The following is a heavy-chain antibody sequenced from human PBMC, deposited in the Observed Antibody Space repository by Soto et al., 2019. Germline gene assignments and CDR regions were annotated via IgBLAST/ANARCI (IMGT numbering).Heavy chain of an antibody. CDR3: AKEIAVAGINDAFDI. Sequence: EVQLVESGGGLVQPGRSLRLSWAASGFTFDDYAMHWVRQAPGKGLEWVSGISWNSGSIGYADSVKGRFTISRDNAKNSLYLQMNSLRAEDTALYYCAKEIAVAGINDAFDIWGQGTMVTVSS. J-gene: IGHJ3*02. D-gene: IGHD6-19*01. CDR2: ISWNSGSI. V-gene: IGHV3-9*01. CDR1: GFTFDDYA.